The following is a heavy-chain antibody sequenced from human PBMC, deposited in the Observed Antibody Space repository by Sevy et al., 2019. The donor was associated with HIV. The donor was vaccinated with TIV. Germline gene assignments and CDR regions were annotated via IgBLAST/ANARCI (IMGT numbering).Heavy chain of an antibody. CDR3: ARDGRRGYDMDV. D-gene: IGHD3-10*01. CDR2: ISGGSRTI. CDR1: GFTYGTHS. J-gene: IGHJ6*02. Sequence: GGSLRLSCAASGFTYGTHSMNWDRQAPGKGLEWVSYISGGSRTIYYAYSVKGRFTISRDNAKNSLSLQMNSLRVEDTAVYYCARDGRRGYDMDVWGQGTTVTVSS. V-gene: IGHV3-48*01.